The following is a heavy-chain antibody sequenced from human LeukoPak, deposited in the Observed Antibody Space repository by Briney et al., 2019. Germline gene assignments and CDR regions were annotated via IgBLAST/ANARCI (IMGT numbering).Heavy chain of an antibody. CDR1: GFSITSGYF. J-gene: IGHJ2*01. V-gene: IGHV4-38-2*02. CDR3: ARGQIYDYWTPVSWKFDL. Sequence: SETLSLTCSVSGFSITSGYFWGWIRQSPGKGLEWIGNIYTTGAGSTYYNPSVKSRVTLFSDKAKNQLSLKMNSVAAADTAVYYCARGQIYDYWTPVSWKFDLWGRGTLVSVSS. CDR2: IYTTGAGST. D-gene: IGHD3/OR15-3a*01.